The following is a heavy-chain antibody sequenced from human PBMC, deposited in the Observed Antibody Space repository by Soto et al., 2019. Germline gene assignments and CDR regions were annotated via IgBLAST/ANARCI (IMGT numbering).Heavy chain of an antibody. J-gene: IGHJ6*02. D-gene: IGHD3-10*01. CDR2: ISGYNGNT. CDR1: GYTFTNYG. V-gene: IGHV1-18*01. CDR3: ALLVQSPYHYYLMAF. Sequence: GASVKVSCKASGYTFTNYGFSWVRQAPGQGLEWMGWISGYNGNTKYAEKFQGRVTMTTDTSTSTAHMELRSLRSDDTAVYSFALLVQSPYHYYLMAFWAQGSXVPGSS.